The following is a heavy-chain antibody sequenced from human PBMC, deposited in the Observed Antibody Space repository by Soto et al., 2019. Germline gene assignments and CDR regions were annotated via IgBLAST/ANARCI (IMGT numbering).Heavy chain of an antibody. CDR1: GYTFTRYD. J-gene: IGHJ6*02. V-gene: IGHV1-8*01. CDR2: MNPNSGNT. Sequence: ASVKVSCKASGYTFTRYDINWVRQATGQGLEWMGWMNPNSGNTGYAQKFQGRVTMTRNTSISTAYMELSSLRSEDTAVYYCASDAAIVGATYGGMDVWGQGTTVTVSS. D-gene: IGHD1-26*01. CDR3: ASDAAIVGATYGGMDV.